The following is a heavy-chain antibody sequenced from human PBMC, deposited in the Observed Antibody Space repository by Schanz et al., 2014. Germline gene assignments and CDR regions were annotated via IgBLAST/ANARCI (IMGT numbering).Heavy chain of an antibody. Sequence: QVQLQESGPGLVKPSGTLSLTCVVSGGSISSGVWWTWARQSPGKGLEWIGYIYYSGSTYYNPSLKSRVTMSLDTSKNQFSLKLSSVTAADTAVYYCARDRGYDFTFDPWGQGTLVTVSS. CDR2: IYYSGST. CDR1: GGSISSGVW. J-gene: IGHJ5*02. CDR3: ARDRGYDFTFDP. D-gene: IGHD3-3*01. V-gene: IGHV4-4*02.